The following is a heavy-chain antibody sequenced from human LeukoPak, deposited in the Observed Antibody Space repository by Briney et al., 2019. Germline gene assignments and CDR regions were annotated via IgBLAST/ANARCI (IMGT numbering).Heavy chain of an antibody. CDR1: GGSISRYY. V-gene: IGHV4-59*01. Sequence: SETLSLTCTVSGGSISRYYWRWLRQPPGKRLEWIGHIYYSGSTNYNPSLKSRVTISVDTSKNQFSLKLSSVTAADTAVYYCASRSSIWSGYQDTLYYFDSWGQGTLVTVSS. CDR2: IYYSGST. J-gene: IGHJ4*02. CDR3: ASRSSIWSGYQDTLYYFDS. D-gene: IGHD3-3*01.